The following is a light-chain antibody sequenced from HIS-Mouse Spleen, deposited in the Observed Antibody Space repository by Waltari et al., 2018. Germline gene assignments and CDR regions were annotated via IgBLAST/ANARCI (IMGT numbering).Light chain of an antibody. Sequence: QSALTQPRSVSGSPGQSVTISCTGTSSHVGGYNYVYWYHQHPGKAPKLMIYDVSKRPSGVPDRFSGSKSGNTASLTISGLQAEDEADYYCCSYAGSYPVVFGGGTKLTVL. CDR1: SSHVGGYNY. V-gene: IGLV2-11*01. CDR2: DVS. CDR3: CSYAGSYPVV. J-gene: IGLJ2*01.